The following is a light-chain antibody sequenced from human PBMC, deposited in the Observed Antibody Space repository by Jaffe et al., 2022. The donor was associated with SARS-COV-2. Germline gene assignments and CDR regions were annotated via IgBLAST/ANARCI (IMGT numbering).Light chain of an antibody. CDR1: SSNIGINS. Sequence: QSVLTQPPSVSAAAGQKVTISCSGSSSNIGINSVSWFQQVPGTAPKLLIYDNNKQPPGIPDRFSGSKSGTSATLGITGLLTGDEADYFCGTWDNGLSGVVFGGGTKLVVL. V-gene: IGLV1-51*01. J-gene: IGLJ2*01. CDR2: DNN. CDR3: GTWDNGLSGVV.